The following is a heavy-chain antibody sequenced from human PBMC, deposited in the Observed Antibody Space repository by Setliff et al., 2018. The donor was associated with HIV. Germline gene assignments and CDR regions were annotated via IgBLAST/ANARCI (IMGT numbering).Heavy chain of an antibody. CDR1: GFTFDDYA. Sequence: PGGSLRLSCAASGFTFDDYAMHWVRQAPGKGLEWVSGISWNSGSKGYADSVKGRFTISRDNAKNSLYVQMNSLRAEDMAVYYCARGYYMDVWGKGTTVTVSS. J-gene: IGHJ6*03. CDR2: ISWNSGSK. V-gene: IGHV3-9*03. CDR3: ARGYYMDV.